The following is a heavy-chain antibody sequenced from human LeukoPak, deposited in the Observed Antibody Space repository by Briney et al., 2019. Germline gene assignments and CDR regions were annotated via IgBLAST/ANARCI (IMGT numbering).Heavy chain of an antibody. CDR2: ISAYNGNT. Sequence: ASVKVSCKASGYTFTSYGISWVRQAPGQGLEWMGWISAYNGNTNYAQKLQGRVTMTTDTSTSTAYMELRSLRSDDTAVYYCARDLTVYSSGWYSRGTYFDYWGQGTLVTVSS. J-gene: IGHJ4*02. CDR1: GYTFTSYG. V-gene: IGHV1-18*01. D-gene: IGHD6-19*01. CDR3: ARDLTVYSSGWYSRGTYFDY.